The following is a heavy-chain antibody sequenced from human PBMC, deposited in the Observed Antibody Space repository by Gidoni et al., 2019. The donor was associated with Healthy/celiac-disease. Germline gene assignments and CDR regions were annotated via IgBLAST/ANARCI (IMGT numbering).Heavy chain of an antibody. CDR1: GFTFSSYS. Sequence: EVQLVESGGGLVKPGGSLRLSCAASGFTFSSYSMNWVRQAPGKGLEWVSSISSSSSYIYYADSVKGRFTISRDNAKNSLYLQMNSLRAEDTAVYYCAREDLWFGELFGAFDIWGQGTMVTVSS. V-gene: IGHV3-21*01. J-gene: IGHJ3*02. CDR3: AREDLWFGELFGAFDI. D-gene: IGHD3-10*01. CDR2: ISSSSSYI.